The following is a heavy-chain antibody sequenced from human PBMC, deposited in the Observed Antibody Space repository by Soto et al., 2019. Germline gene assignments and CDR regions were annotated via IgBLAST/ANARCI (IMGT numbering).Heavy chain of an antibody. V-gene: IGHV3-23*01. Sequence: EVQLLESGGGLVQPGGSLRLSCAASGFTFNSYTMSWVRQAPGKGLEWVSAISGSGGNTYFADSVKGRFTISRDNSKNTLYLQMNSLRAEDTAVYYCASKSVVAASHTNFDYWGQGTLVTVSS. CDR1: GFTFNSYT. D-gene: IGHD2-15*01. CDR2: ISGSGGNT. CDR3: ASKSVVAASHTNFDY. J-gene: IGHJ4*02.